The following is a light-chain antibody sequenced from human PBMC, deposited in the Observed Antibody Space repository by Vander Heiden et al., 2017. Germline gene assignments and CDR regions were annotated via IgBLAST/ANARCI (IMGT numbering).Light chain of an antibody. CDR2: NDS. J-gene: IGLJ2*01. CDR3: QSADSSGTYVV. CDR1: ALTKQY. Sequence: SYALTPPPSVSVPPGQTARITCSGDALTKQYAYWYQQKPGQAPVLVIYNDSERPSGIPERFSGSSSGTTATLTISGVQAEDEADYYCQSADSSGTYVVFGGGTKLTVL. V-gene: IGLV3-25*03.